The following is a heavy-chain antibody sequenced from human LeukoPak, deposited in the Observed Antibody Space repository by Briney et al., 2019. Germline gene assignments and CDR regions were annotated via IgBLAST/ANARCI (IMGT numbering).Heavy chain of an antibody. CDR2: ISGSGSSK. Sequence: GGSLRLSCAASGFTFSSYAMSWVRQAPGKGLEWVSAISGSGSSKYYADPVRGRFTISRDSSKKTPYLQINSMTAECPAETYWANVLSASGDDYWGQGTLVTVSS. J-gene: IGHJ4*02. V-gene: IGHV3-23*01. D-gene: IGHD2-2*01. CDR3: ANVLSASGDDY. CDR1: GFTFSSYA.